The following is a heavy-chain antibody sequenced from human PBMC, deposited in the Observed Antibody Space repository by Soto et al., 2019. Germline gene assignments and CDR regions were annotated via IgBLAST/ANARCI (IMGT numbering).Heavy chain of an antibody. CDR2: ISGSGGST. CDR1: GFTFSSYA. D-gene: IGHD6-13*01. V-gene: IGHV3-23*01. J-gene: IGHJ6*02. Sequence: GGSLRLSCAASGFTFSSYAMSWVRQAPGKGLEWVSAISGSGGSTYYADSVKGRFTISRDNSKNTLYLQMNSLRAEDTAVYYCAKVLGYSSSWYLVSVPYAKDVWGQGTTVTVSS. CDR3: AKVLGYSSSWYLVSVPYAKDV.